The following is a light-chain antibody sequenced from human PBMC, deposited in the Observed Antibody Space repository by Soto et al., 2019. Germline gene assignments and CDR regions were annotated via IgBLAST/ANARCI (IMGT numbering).Light chain of an antibody. CDR1: SSDVGGYNY. J-gene: IGLJ1*01. Sequence: QSALTQPPSASGSPGQSVTISCTGTSSDVGGYNYVSWYQQHPGKAPKLMIYEFSKRPSGVPDRLSGSKSGNTASLTVSGLQAEDEADYYCSSYAGSNNVYVFGTGTKLTVL. V-gene: IGLV2-8*01. CDR2: EFS. CDR3: SSYAGSNNVYV.